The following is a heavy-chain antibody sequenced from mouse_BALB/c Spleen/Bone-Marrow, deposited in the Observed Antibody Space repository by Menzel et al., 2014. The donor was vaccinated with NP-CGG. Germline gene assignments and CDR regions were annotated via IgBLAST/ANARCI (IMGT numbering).Heavy chain of an antibody. CDR3: ARDMGGLLFDS. D-gene: IGHD1-1*01. J-gene: IGHJ2*01. Sequence: EVKVEESGGGLVQPEGSLRLSCAPSGFTFTDYYMNWVRQPPGKALEWLVFIRNKAYGYTTEYSASVKGRFTISRDNSQNILYLQMNTLRAEDSATYYCARDMGGLLFDSWGQGTTLSVSS. CDR2: IRNKAYGYTT. V-gene: IGHV7-3*02. CDR1: GFTFTDYY.